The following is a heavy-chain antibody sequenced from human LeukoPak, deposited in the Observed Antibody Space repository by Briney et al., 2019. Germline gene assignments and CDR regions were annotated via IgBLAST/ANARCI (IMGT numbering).Heavy chain of an antibody. CDR2: TYYRSKWYN. Sequence: SQTLSLTCAISGDSVSSNSAAWNWIKQSPSRCLEWLGRTYYRSKWYNDYAVSVKSRITINPDTSKNQFSLQLNSVTPEDTAVYYCVLVSAATDAFDVWGEGTMVTVSS. CDR3: VLVSAATDAFDV. CDR1: GDSVSSNSAA. J-gene: IGHJ3*01. D-gene: IGHD2-15*01. V-gene: IGHV6-1*01.